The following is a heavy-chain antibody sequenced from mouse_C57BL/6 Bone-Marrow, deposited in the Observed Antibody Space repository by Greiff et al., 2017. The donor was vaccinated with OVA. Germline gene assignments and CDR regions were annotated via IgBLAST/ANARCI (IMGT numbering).Heavy chain of an antibody. CDR3: ARKLDYGNGAYWYFDV. D-gene: IGHD1-1*01. J-gene: IGHJ1*03. CDR2: ICPGSGST. CDR1: GYTFTSYW. Sequence: QVQLQQPGAELVKPGASVKMSCKASGYTFTSYWITWVKQRPGQGLEWIGDICPGSGSTNYNEKFKSKATLTVDTSSSKAYMQLSSLTSEDSAVYYCARKLDYGNGAYWYFDVWGTGTTVTVSS. V-gene: IGHV1-55*01.